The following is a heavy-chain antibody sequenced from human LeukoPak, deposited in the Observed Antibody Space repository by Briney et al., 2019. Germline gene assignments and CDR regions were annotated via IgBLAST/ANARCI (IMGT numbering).Heavy chain of an antibody. J-gene: IGHJ4*02. Sequence: ASVKVSCKASGYTFTSYGISWVRQAPGQGLEWMGWISAYNGNTNYAQKLQGRVTMTTDTSTSTAYMELRSLRSDDTAVYYCARDYSSVVVAATPGGYWGQGTLVTASS. CDR1: GYTFTSYG. V-gene: IGHV1-18*01. CDR3: ARDYSSVVVAATPGGY. D-gene: IGHD2-15*01. CDR2: ISAYNGNT.